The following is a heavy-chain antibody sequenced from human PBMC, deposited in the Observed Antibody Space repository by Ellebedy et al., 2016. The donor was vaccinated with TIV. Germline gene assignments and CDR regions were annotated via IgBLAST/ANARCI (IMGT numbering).Heavy chain of an antibody. CDR3: ARDGACGGDCYGDNY. D-gene: IGHD2-21*02. V-gene: IGHV1-2*02. J-gene: IGHJ4*02. Sequence: AASVKVSCKASGYTFTGYYIHWARQAPGQGLEWMGWSNPKNGGTNYAQKFQGRVTMTRDTSISTAYMELSWLRSDDTAVYYCARDGACGGDCYGDNYWGQGSLVTVSS. CDR1: GYTFTGYY. CDR2: SNPKNGGT.